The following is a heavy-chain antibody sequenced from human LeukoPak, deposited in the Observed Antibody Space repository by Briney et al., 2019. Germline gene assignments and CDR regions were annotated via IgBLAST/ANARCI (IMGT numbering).Heavy chain of an antibody. V-gene: IGHV3-7*01. Sequence: GGSLRLSCAASGFTFYDYGMSWVRQAPGKGLEWVANIKQDGSEKYYVDSVKGRFTISRDNAKNSLYLQMNSLRAEDTAVYYCAREEYSSSSSAFDIWGQGTMVTVSS. J-gene: IGHJ3*02. CDR3: AREEYSSSSSAFDI. CDR1: GFTFYDYG. CDR2: IKQDGSEK. D-gene: IGHD6-6*01.